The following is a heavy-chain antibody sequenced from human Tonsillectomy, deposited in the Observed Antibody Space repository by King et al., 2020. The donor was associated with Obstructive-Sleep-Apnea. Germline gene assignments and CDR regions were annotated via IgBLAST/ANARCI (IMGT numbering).Heavy chain of an antibody. CDR2: ISYDGSNK. CDR1: GFTFSSYG. CDR3: AKGPSGSGAFDY. D-gene: IGHD3-10*01. Sequence: VQLVESGGGVVQPGRSLRLSCAASGFTFSSYGMHWVRQAPGKGLEWGAVISYDGSNKYYADSVKGRFTISRDNSKNTLYLQMNSLRAEDTAMYYCAKGPSGSGAFDYWGQGTLVTVSS. V-gene: IGHV3-30*18. J-gene: IGHJ4*02.